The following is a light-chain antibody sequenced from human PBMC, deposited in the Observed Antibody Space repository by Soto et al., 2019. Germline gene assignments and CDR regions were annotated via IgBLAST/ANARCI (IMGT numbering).Light chain of an antibody. CDR3: QVWDTSSGHPKV. J-gene: IGLJ1*01. V-gene: IGLV3-21*02. CDR1: RIGSKN. CDR2: DDR. Sequence: SYELSQPPSVSVAPGQTARITCGRNRIGSKNVHWYQQKPGQAPVLGVYDDRDPPSESPDVVSGSNAENTATLTISRVEAGDEADYYSQVWDTSSGHPKVSGPGTKV.